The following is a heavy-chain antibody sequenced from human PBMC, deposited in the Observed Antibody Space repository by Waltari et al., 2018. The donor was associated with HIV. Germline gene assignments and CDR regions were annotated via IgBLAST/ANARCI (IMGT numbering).Heavy chain of an antibody. V-gene: IGHV1-69*15. Sequence: QEQLVQSGSEVKKPGSSVTVSCKASGGTFSSNSIRWVRQAPGKGLEWMGKKIRLFESTTYEQKFHCRLTISADEATSTVFMELSSRSFDDTAVYYCARGSSGSYRWFDPWGHGTLVTVSS. J-gene: IGHJ5*02. CDR3: ARGSSGSYRWFDP. D-gene: IGHD1-26*01. CDR1: GGTFSSNS. CDR2: KIRLFEST.